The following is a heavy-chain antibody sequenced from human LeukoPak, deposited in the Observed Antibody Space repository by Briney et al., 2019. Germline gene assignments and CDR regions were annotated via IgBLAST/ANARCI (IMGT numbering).Heavy chain of an antibody. V-gene: IGHV3-23*01. J-gene: IGHJ4*02. CDR2: ITSGGADT. Sequence: TGGSLRLSCAASGFTFSSYAMSWVRQAPAKGLEWVSTITSGGADTYYADSIKGRFTIPRDNSNNTLYLQMNSLRAEDTVVYYCAKDQADCRGTRCLLFDCWGQGTLVTVSS. CDR1: GFTFSSYA. D-gene: IGHD2-2*01. CDR3: AKDQADCRGTRCLLFDC.